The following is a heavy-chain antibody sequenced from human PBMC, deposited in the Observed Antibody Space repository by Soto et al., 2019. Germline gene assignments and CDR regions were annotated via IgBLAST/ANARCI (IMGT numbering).Heavy chain of an antibody. Sequence: SETLSLTCAVYGGSFSGYYWSWIRQPPGKGLEWIGEINHSGSTNYNPSLKSRVTMSVDTSKNQFSLKLSSVTAADTAVYYCAGLGSYYYDSSGTWGQGTLVTVSS. CDR2: INHSGST. CDR1: GGSFSGYY. J-gene: IGHJ5*02. V-gene: IGHV4-34*01. D-gene: IGHD3-22*01. CDR3: AGLGSYYYDSSGT.